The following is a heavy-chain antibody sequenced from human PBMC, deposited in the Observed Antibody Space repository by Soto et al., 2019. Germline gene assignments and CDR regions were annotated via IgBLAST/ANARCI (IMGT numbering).Heavy chain of an antibody. V-gene: IGHV4-39*01. J-gene: IGHJ5*02. Sequence: SETLSLTCTVSGGSLSTSACYWGWIRQAPRKGLEWIASINYSGSTYYNPSLQSRVTISVDTSKNQFSLRLSSVTAADTGIYYCSRRAPEGFDPWGQGTLVTVSS. CDR3: SRRAPEGFDP. CDR1: GGSLSTSACY. CDR2: INYSGST.